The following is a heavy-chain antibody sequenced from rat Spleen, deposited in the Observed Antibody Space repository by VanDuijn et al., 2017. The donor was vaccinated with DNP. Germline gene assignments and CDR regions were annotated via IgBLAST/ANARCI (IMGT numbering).Heavy chain of an antibody. Sequence: QVQLEESGPGLMQPSETLSLTCTVSGFSLTSNGVGWVRQPLGKGLVWMGTIWAGGSTNYNSAVQSRLSISRDTSKSQVFLKMNSLQPEDTGTYYCARLYGYNAYYFDYWGQGVMVTVSS. D-gene: IGHD1-9*01. CDR3: ARLYGYNAYYFDY. CDR2: IWAGGST. CDR1: GFSLTSNG. J-gene: IGHJ2*01. V-gene: IGHV2-72*01.